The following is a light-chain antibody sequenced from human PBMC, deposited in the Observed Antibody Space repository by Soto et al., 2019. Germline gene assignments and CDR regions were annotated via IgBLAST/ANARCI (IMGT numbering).Light chain of an antibody. J-gene: IGKJ3*01. CDR1: QDISNY. CDR2: AAS. V-gene: IGKV1-9*01. CDR3: QQLYNYPFT. Sequence: DIQLTQSPSFLSASVGARVTITCRASQDISNYLALYQQKPGKAPKLLIYAASTLQSGVPSTFSGSGSGTEFTLTISSLQPEDFATYYCQQLYNYPFTFGPGTKVDIK.